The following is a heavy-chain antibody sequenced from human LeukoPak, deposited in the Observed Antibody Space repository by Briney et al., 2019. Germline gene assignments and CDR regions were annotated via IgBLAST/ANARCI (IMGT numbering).Heavy chain of an antibody. CDR1: GGSISSGDYY. CDR3: ARVRYCSGGSCYYHDAFDI. V-gene: IGHV4-30-4*01. D-gene: IGHD2-15*01. Sequence: SQTLSLTCTVSGGSISSGDYYWSWIRQPPGKGLEWIGYIYYSGSTYYNPSLKSRVTISVDTSKNQFSLKLSSVTAADTAVYYCARVRYCSGGSCYYHDAFDIWGQGTMVTVSS. CDR2: IYYSGST. J-gene: IGHJ3*02.